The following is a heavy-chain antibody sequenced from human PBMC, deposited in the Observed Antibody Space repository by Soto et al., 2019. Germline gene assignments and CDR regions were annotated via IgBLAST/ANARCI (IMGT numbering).Heavy chain of an antibody. V-gene: IGHV1-69*13. Sequence: SVKVSCKASGGTFSSYAISWVRQAPGQGLEWMGGIIPIFGTANYAQKFQGRVTITADESTSTAYMELSSLRSEDTAVYYCAREASKLLVGGRGAFDIWGQGTMVTVSS. CDR2: IIPIFGTA. J-gene: IGHJ3*02. CDR1: GGTFSSYA. D-gene: IGHD3-16*01. CDR3: AREASKLLVGGRGAFDI.